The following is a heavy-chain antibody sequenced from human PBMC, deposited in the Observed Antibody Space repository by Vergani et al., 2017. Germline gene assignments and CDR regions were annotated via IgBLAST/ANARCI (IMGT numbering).Heavy chain of an antibody. D-gene: IGHD1-26*01. J-gene: IGHJ6*03. V-gene: IGHV3-74*01. Sequence: VQLVESGGGLVQPGGSLRLSCTASGFTFSNYWMQWVRHAQGKGLMWVSRINSDGDSTSYADSVKGRFTISRDNAKNTLYLQIDSLRAEDTAVYYCARDGWELLDYFYYMDVWGKGTTVTVSS. CDR1: GFTFSNYW. CDR2: INSDGDST. CDR3: ARDGWELLDYFYYMDV.